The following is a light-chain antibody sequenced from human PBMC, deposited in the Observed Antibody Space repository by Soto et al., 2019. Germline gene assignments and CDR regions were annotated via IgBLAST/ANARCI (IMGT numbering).Light chain of an antibody. CDR3: SSSTSSTTEV. J-gene: IGLJ1*01. CDR2: NVN. V-gene: IGLV2-14*01. CDR1: SSDVGNYNY. Sequence: QSVLTQSASVSGSPGQSITISCTGTSSDVGNYNYVSWYQQHPGEVPKLIIFNVNNRPSGVSNRFSGSKSGNTASLTISGLQAEDEADYYCSSSTSSTTEVFGTGTKVTVL.